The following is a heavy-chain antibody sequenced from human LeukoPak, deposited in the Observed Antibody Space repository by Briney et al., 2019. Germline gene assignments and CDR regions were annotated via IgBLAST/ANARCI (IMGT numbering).Heavy chain of an antibody. Sequence: GGSLRLSCAASGFTFSSYAMSWVRQAPGKGLEWVSAISGSGGSTYYADSVKGRFTISRDNSKNTPYLQMNSLRAEDTAVYYCAKYVAGTTLYYYYYGMDVWGQGTTVTVSS. J-gene: IGHJ6*02. CDR3: AKYVAGTTLYYYYYGMDV. CDR1: GFTFSSYA. D-gene: IGHD1-7*01. CDR2: ISGSGGST. V-gene: IGHV3-23*01.